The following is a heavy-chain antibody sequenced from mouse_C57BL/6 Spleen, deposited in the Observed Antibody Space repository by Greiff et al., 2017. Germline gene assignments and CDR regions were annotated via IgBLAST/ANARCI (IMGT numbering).Heavy chain of an antibody. Sequence: VQLQQSGAELVRPGTSVKVSCKASGYAFTNYLIEWVKQRPGQGLEWIGVINPGSGGTNYNEKFKGKATLTADKSSSTAYMQVSSLTSEDSAVYFCAREEAYGNYLDYWGQGTTLTVSS. D-gene: IGHD2-1*01. V-gene: IGHV1-54*01. CDR3: AREEAYGNYLDY. CDR1: GYAFTNYL. J-gene: IGHJ2*01. CDR2: INPGSGGT.